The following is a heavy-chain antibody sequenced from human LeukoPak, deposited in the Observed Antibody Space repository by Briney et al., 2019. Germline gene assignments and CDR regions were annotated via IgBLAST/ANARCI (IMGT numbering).Heavy chain of an antibody. D-gene: IGHD3-10*01. Sequence: GGSLRLSCEASGFTLSYYGMFWVRQAPGQGLVWVAFIRYDGDNKYYADSVKGRFTISRDNSKNTVDVQMNSLRLEDTAVYYCTKSRSDAWSGSFDYWGQGTLVTVSS. CDR3: TKSRSDAWSGSFDY. V-gene: IGHV3-30*02. CDR1: GFTLSYYG. J-gene: IGHJ4*02. CDR2: IRYDGDNK.